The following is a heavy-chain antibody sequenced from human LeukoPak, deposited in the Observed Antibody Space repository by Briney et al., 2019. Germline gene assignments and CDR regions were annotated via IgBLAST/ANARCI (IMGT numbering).Heavy chain of an antibody. Sequence: GRSPRLSCAASGFTFDDYAMHWVRQAPGKGLEWVSGISWNSGSIGYADSVKGRFTISRDNAKNSLYLQMNSLRAEDTALYYCAKDRDYYDSSGYWYYFDYWGQGTLVTVSS. J-gene: IGHJ4*02. D-gene: IGHD3-22*01. CDR2: ISWNSGSI. CDR3: AKDRDYYDSSGYWYYFDY. CDR1: GFTFDDYA. V-gene: IGHV3-9*01.